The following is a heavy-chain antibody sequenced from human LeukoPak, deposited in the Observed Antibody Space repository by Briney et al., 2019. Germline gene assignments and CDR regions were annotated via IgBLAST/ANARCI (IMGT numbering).Heavy chain of an antibody. Sequence: SETLSLTCAVYGGSFSGYYWSWIRQPPGKGLEWIGEINHSGSTNYNPSLKSRVTISVDTSENQFSLKLSSVTAADTAVYYCARGGSPYDYGDYFDYWGQGTLVTVSS. J-gene: IGHJ4*02. D-gene: IGHD4-17*01. V-gene: IGHV4-34*01. CDR1: GGSFSGYY. CDR3: ARGGSPYDYGDYFDY. CDR2: INHSGST.